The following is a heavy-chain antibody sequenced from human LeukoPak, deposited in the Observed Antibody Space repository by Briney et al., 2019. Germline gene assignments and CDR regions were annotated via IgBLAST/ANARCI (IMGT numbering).Heavy chain of an antibody. CDR3: ARAPISGSYSQYFYMDV. V-gene: IGHV3-7*03. J-gene: IGHJ6*03. D-gene: IGHD3-10*01. Sequence: GGSLRLSCAASGFTFSTYWMSWVRQAPGKGLEWVANIKQDGSEKYYADAVKGRFTVSRDNAKNSLYLQMNSLRSDDTALYYCARAPISGSYSQYFYMDVWGKGTTVTISS. CDR1: GFTFSTYW. CDR2: IKQDGSEK.